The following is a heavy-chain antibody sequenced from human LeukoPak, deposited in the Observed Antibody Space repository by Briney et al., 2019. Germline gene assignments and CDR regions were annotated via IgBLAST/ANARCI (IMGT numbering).Heavy chain of an antibody. D-gene: IGHD5-18*01. CDR3: AKVSVYSYGYIRGYFDY. CDR2: ISSSSSYI. J-gene: IGHJ4*02. Sequence: GGSLRLSCAASGFTFSSHSMNWVRQAPGKGLEWVSSISSSSSYIYYADSVKGRFTISRDNAKNSLYLQMNSLRAEDTAVYYCAKVSVYSYGYIRGYFDYWGQGTLVTVSS. V-gene: IGHV3-21*04. CDR1: GFTFSSHS.